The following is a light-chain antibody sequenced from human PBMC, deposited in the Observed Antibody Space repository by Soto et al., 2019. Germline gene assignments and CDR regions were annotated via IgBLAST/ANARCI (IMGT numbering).Light chain of an antibody. Sequence: LTQPPSASGSPGQSVTISCTGTSSDVGGYNYVSWYQQHPGKAPKLMIYEVSKRPSGVPDRFSGSKSGNTASLTVSGLQAEDEADYYCSSYAVFGTGTKVTVL. J-gene: IGLJ1*01. V-gene: IGLV2-8*01. CDR3: SSYAV. CDR2: EVS. CDR1: SSDVGGYNY.